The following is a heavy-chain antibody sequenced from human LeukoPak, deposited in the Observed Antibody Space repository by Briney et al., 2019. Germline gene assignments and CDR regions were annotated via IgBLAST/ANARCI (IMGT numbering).Heavy chain of an antibody. CDR2: FSGSGGST. Sequence: GGSLRLSCAASGFTFSSYAMSWVRQAPGKGLEWVSAFSGSGGSTYYADSVKGRFTISRDNSKNTLYLQMNSLRAEDTAVYYCAATSAAALPIYYFDYWGQGTLVTVSS. CDR1: GFTFSSYA. V-gene: IGHV3-23*01. D-gene: IGHD2-2*01. J-gene: IGHJ4*02. CDR3: AATSAAALPIYYFDY.